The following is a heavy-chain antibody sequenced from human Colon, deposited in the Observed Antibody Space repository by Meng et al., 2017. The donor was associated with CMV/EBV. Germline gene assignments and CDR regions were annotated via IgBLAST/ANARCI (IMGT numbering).Heavy chain of an antibody. CDR2: IYYSGST. J-gene: IGHJ6*02. D-gene: IGHD1-26*01. CDR3: ARPSSGSYNYGMDV. Sequence: SETLSLTCTVSGGSISSGGYYWSWIRQHPGKGLEWIGYIYYSGSTYYNPSLKSRVTISVDTSKNQFSLKLSSVTAADTAVYYCARPSSGSYNYGMDVWGQGTTVTVSS. V-gene: IGHV4-31*03. CDR1: GGSISSGGYY.